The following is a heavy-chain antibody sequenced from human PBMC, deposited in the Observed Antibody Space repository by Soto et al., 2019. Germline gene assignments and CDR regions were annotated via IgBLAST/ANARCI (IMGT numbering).Heavy chain of an antibody. D-gene: IGHD6-13*01. V-gene: IGHV1-69*13. J-gene: IGHJ6*02. Sequence: ASVKVSCKASGGTFSSYAISWVRQAPGQGLEWMGGIIPIFGTANYAQKFQGRVTITADESTSTAYMELSSLRSEDTAVYYCARGRGEGSSWDPTYFYYYGMDVWGQGTTVTVSS. CDR2: IIPIFGTA. CDR1: GGTFSSYA. CDR3: ARGRGEGSSWDPTYFYYYGMDV.